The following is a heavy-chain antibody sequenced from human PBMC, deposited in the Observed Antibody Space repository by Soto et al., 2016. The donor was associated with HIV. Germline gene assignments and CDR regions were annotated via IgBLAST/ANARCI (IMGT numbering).Heavy chain of an antibody. Sequence: VQLQESGPGLVKPSETLSLTCAVSGDSIISTSWWSWVRQSPGKGLEYIGEIHHSGSINHNPSLQDRVTVSVDKSKNQFFLKLRSVTAADTAVYFCVRGGVGDIFAPWGQGTLVTVSS. CDR2: IHHSGSI. V-gene: IGHV4-4*02. J-gene: IGHJ5*02. CDR3: VRGGVGDIFAP. D-gene: IGHD2-21*02. CDR1: GDSIISTSW.